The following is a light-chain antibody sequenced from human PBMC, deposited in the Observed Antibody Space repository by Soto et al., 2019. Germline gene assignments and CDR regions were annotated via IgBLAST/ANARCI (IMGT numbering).Light chain of an antibody. CDR2: ASS. CDR3: QNYGHSLT. V-gene: IGKV3-20*01. Sequence: EIVLTQSPGTLSLSPGERATLSCRASQTGRTKYIAWYQQKPGQAPRLLIYASSNRATGSPDRFSGSGSGTDFTLTISRLEPEDIAVYYCQNYGHSLTFGPGTNVEIK. J-gene: IGKJ1*01. CDR1: QTGRTKY.